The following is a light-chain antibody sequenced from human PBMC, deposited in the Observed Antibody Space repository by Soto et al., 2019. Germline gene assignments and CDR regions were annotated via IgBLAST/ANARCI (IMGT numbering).Light chain of an antibody. CDR3: SSYTSSSPVV. CDR1: SSDVGGYNY. CDR2: EVS. V-gene: IGLV2-14*01. J-gene: IGLJ2*01. Sequence: QLVLTQPASVSGSPGQSITISCTGTSSDVGGYNYVSWYQQHPGKAPKLMIYEVSNRPSGVSNRFSGSKSGNTASLTISGLLAEDEADYYCSSYTSSSPVVFGGGTKLTVL.